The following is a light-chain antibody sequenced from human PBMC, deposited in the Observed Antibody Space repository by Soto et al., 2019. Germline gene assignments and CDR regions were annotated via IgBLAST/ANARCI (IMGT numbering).Light chain of an antibody. Sequence: SALTQPRSVSGSPGQSVTISCTGTSSDVGVYNYVSWYQQYPGKAPKLMISDVNRRPSGVPDRFSGSKSGNTASLTISGLQAEDEADYYCCSYAGRYTSVFGTGTKLTVL. J-gene: IGLJ1*01. CDR1: SSDVGVYNY. CDR3: CSYAGRYTSV. V-gene: IGLV2-11*01. CDR2: DVN.